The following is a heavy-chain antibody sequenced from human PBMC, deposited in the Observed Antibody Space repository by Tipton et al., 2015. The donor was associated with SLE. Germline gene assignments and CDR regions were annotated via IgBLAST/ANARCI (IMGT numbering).Heavy chain of an antibody. Sequence: TLSLTCTVSGGSISSGGYYWSWIRQHPGKGLEWIGYIYYSGSTYYNPSLKSRVTISVDTSKNQFSLKLSSVTAADTAVYYCARDDWMTTVTTGDYWGQGTLVTVSS. CDR2: IYYSGST. J-gene: IGHJ4*02. V-gene: IGHV4-31*03. CDR1: GGSISSGGYY. D-gene: IGHD4-17*01. CDR3: ARDDWMTTVTTGDY.